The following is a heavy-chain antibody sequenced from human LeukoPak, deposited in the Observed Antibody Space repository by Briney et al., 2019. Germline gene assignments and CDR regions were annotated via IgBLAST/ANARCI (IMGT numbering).Heavy chain of an antibody. V-gene: IGHV4-59*08. J-gene: IGHJ6*02. CDR2: IHDTGST. Sequence: PSETLSLTCTVSGGSISTYYWSWIRQSPGKGLDWIGYIHDTGSTNYNPSLKSRVSISVDRSKSQFSVHLSSVTAADTAVYFCARVEPYSYYFGMDVWGRGTTVTVSS. CDR1: GGSISTYY. CDR3: ARVEPYSYYFGMDV.